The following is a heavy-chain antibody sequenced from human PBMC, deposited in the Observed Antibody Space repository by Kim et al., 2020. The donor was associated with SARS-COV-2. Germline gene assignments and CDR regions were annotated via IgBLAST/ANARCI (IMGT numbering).Heavy chain of an antibody. D-gene: IGHD6-13*01. CDR1: GFTFSSYA. V-gene: IGHV3-23*01. CDR3: AKRLAATGMMYYFDY. J-gene: IGHJ4*02. CDR2: VSGSGGSE. Sequence: GGSLRLSCAASGFTFSSYAMNWVRQAPGKGLEWVSTVSGSGGSEYYADSVKGRFTISRDNSKNTLYLQMNSLRAEDTAVYYCAKRLAATGMMYYFDYWGQGTLVTVSS.